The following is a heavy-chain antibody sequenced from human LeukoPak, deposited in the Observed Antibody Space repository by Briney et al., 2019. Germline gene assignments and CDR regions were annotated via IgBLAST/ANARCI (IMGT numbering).Heavy chain of an antibody. Sequence: SETLSLTCAVYGGSFSGYYWSWIRQPPGKGLEWIGEINHSGSTNYNPSLKSRVTISVDKSKNQFSLKLSSVTAADTAVYYCARSVVVTAIYYFDYWGQGTLVTVSS. V-gene: IGHV4-34*01. D-gene: IGHD2-21*02. CDR2: INHSGST. J-gene: IGHJ4*02. CDR1: GGSFSGYY. CDR3: ARSVVVTAIYYFDY.